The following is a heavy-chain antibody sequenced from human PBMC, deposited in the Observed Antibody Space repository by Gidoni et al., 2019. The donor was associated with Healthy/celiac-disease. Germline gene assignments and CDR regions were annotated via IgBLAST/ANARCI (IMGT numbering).Heavy chain of an antibody. Sequence: QVQLQESGPGLVKPSETLSLTCAVSGYSISSGYYWGWIRQPPGKGLEWIGSIYHSGSTYYNPSLKSRVTISVDTSKNQFSLKLSSVTAADTAVYHCARRDRGAFDIWGQGTMVTVSS. CDR2: IYHSGST. J-gene: IGHJ3*02. CDR3: ARRDRGAFDI. D-gene: IGHD3-22*01. V-gene: IGHV4-38-2*01. CDR1: GYSISSGYY.